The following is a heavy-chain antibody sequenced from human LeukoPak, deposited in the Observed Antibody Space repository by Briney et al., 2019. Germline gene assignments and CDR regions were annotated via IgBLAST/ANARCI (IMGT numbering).Heavy chain of an antibody. J-gene: IGHJ4*02. CDR3: ARNGGNSDVDD. V-gene: IGHV4-4*02. Sequence: GSLRLSCAASGFTLDNYGMSWVGQAQGKGLEWIGEIYHSGNTNYNSSLKSRVTTSVDKSKNQFSLKLSSVTAADTAVYYCARNGGNSDVDDWGQGTLVTVSS. D-gene: IGHD4-23*01. CDR2: IYHSGNT. CDR1: GFTLDNYG.